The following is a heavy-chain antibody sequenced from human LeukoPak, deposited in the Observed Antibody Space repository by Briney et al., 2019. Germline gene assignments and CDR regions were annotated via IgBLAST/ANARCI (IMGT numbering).Heavy chain of an antibody. J-gene: IGHJ4*02. CDR3: ASDLGYCSSTSCPDY. Sequence: ASVKVSCKASGYTFTGYYMHWVRQAPGQGLEWMGWINPNSGGTNYAQKFQGRVTMTRDTSISTAYMELSRLRSDDTAVSYCASDLGYCSSTSCPDYWGQGTLVTVSS. D-gene: IGHD2-2*03. CDR1: GYTFTGYY. V-gene: IGHV1-2*02. CDR2: INPNSGGT.